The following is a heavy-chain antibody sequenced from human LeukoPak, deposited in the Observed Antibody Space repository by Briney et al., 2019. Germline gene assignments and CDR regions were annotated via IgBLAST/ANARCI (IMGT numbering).Heavy chain of an antibody. CDR3: ARTPHL. CDR1: GFSFRRYA. V-gene: IGHV3-7*01. CDR2: IKQDGSEK. J-gene: IGHJ3*01. Sequence: GGSLRLSCAASGFSFRRYAMSWVRQAPGKGLEWVANIKQDGSEKYYVDSVKGRFTISRDNAKNSLYLQMNSLRAEDTAVYYCARTPHLWGQGTMVTVSS.